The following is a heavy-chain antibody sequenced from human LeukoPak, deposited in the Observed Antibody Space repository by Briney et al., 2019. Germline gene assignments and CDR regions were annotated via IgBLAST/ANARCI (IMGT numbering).Heavy chain of an antibody. V-gene: IGHV3-21*01. Sequence: GGSLRLSCAASGFTFSSYSMNWVRQAPGKGLEWVSSISSSSSYIYYADSVKGRFTISRDNAKNSLYLQMNSLRAEETAVYYCAREASDALDFWGQGTMVTVSS. CDR3: AREASDALDF. CDR2: ISSSSSYI. CDR1: GFTFSSYS. J-gene: IGHJ3*01.